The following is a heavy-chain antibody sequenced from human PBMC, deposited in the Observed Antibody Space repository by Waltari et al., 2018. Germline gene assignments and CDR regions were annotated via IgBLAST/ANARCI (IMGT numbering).Heavy chain of an antibody. V-gene: IGHV3-73*02. CDR1: GFIFSASG. Sequence: EVQLMESGGGLVQPGGSLKLSCAASGFIFSASGIHWVRQASGKGLGWVGRSRSKANSYATAYAEAVKGRFTISRDDSKNTAYLEMNSLKTEDTAVYYCIRVDYYVSGTYAVDNWGQGTLVTVSS. CDR3: IRVDYYVSGTYAVDN. CDR2: SRSKANSYAT. D-gene: IGHD3-10*01. J-gene: IGHJ4*02.